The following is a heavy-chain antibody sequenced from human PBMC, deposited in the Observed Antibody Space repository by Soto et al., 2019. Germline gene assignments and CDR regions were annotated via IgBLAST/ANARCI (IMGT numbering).Heavy chain of an antibody. CDR1: GFTVSSNY. V-gene: IGHV3-66*01. D-gene: IGHD4-17*01. CDR3: TTVSGDIHYYYYYGMDV. CDR2: IYSGGTT. J-gene: IGHJ6*02. Sequence: GGSLRLSCAASGFTVSSNYMSWVRQAPGKGLEWVSVIYSGGTTYYADSVKGRFTISRDNSKNTLYLQMNSLKTEDTAVYFCTTVSGDIHYYYYYGMDVWGQGTMVTVSS.